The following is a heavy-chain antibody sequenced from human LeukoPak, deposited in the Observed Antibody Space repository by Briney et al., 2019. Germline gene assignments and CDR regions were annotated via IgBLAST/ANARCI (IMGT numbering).Heavy chain of an antibody. CDR2: ISSNGGST. V-gene: IGHV3-64D*06. J-gene: IGHJ6*02. Sequence: GGSLRLSCAASGFTFSSYAMHWVRQAPGKGLEYVSAISSNGGSTYYADSVKGRFTISRDNSKNTLYLQMSSLRAEDTAVYYCVKDRYYYYYGMDVWGQGTTVTVSS. CDR1: GFTFSSYA. CDR3: VKDRYYYYYGMDV.